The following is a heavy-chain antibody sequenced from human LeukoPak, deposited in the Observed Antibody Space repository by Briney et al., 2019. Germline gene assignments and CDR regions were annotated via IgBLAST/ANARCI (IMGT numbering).Heavy chain of an antibody. CDR2: VDFVGSGK. CDR3: VRDGAATTPYDY. V-gene: IGHV3-74*01. Sequence: GGSLRLSCAASGFIFSGYWRHWVRQAPGRGLVWGSLVDFVGSGKIYAASVKGRFTISRDNAKNTVYLQMNSLGVDDTAVYYCVRDGAATTPYDYWGQGTLVTVSS. J-gene: IGHJ4*02. D-gene: IGHD4-17*01. CDR1: GFIFSGYW.